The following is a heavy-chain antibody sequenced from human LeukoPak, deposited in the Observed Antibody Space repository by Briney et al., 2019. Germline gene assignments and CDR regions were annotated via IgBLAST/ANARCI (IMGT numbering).Heavy chain of an antibody. J-gene: IGHJ5*02. V-gene: IGHV4-4*07. CDR3: ARDRGRYCRSTSCYELDP. CDR2: IHTSGST. Sequence: SETLSLTCTVSAGSISNYYWSWIRQPAGKGLEWIGRIHTSGSTNYNPSLKSRVTMSVDTSKNQFSLKLTSVNAADTAVYYCARDRGRYCRSTSCYELDPWGQGTLVTVSS. D-gene: IGHD2-2*01. CDR1: AGSISNYY.